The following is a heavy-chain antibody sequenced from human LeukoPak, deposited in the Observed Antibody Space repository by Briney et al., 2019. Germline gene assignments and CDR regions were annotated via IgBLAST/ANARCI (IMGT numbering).Heavy chain of an antibody. CDR3: ARARFFDWLLSHDAFDI. D-gene: IGHD3-9*01. CDR1: GYTFTGYY. J-gene: IGHJ3*02. Sequence: GASVKVSCKASGYTFTGYYMHWVRQAPGQGLEWMGWINPNSGGTNYAQKFQGRVTMARDTSISTAYMELSRLRSDDTAVYYCARARFFDWLLSHDAFDIWGQGTMVTVSS. CDR2: INPNSGGT. V-gene: IGHV1-2*02.